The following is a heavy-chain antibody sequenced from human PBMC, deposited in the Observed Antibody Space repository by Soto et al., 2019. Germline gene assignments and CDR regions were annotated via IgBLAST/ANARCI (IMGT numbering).Heavy chain of an antibody. Sequence: GAAGKATWEESGNTFARYGMHLGRPAPGQKLEWMGWINAGNGNTKYSQKFQGRVTITRDTSASTAYMELSSLRSEDTAAYYCASGSTPIAVPGKASDISGKGTILTVSS. CDR3: ASGSTPIAVPGKASDI. CDR1: GNTFARYG. CDR2: INAGNGNT. V-gene: IGHV1-3*01. J-gene: IGHJ3*02. D-gene: IGHD6-19*01.